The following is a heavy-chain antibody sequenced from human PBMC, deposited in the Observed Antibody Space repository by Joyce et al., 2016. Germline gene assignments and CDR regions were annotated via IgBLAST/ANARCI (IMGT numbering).Heavy chain of an antibody. CDR2: ITYDGTNE. CDR1: GFHFSSYG. Sequence: QVQLVESGRGLVQPGRSLRLSCLASGFHFSSYGMHWVRQAPGKGLEWVAVITYDGTNEWYGESVQGRFTISRDNSKKTLYLQMNSLRGDDTAVYYCAKSLDFWTGSPCDYWGQGTLVTVSS. J-gene: IGHJ4*02. D-gene: IGHD3/OR15-3a*01. CDR3: AKSLDFWTGSPCDY. V-gene: IGHV3-30*18.